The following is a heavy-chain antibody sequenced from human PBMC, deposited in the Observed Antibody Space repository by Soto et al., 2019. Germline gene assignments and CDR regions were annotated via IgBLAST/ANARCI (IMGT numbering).Heavy chain of an antibody. J-gene: IGHJ4*02. CDR1: GFTVSSNY. D-gene: IGHD3-22*01. V-gene: IGHV3-53*01. Sequence: GGSLRLSCAASGFTVSSNYMSWVRQAPGKGLEWVSVIYSGGSTYYADSVKGRFTISRDNSKNTLYLQMNSLRAEDTAVYYCARGYDDSSGYYRDYWGQGTLVTVSS. CDR2: IYSGGST. CDR3: ARGYDDSSGYYRDY.